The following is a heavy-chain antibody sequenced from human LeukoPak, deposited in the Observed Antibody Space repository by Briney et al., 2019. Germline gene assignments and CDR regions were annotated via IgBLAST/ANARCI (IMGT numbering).Heavy chain of an antibody. D-gene: IGHD5-24*01. CDR2: IYYSGST. Sequence: SETLSLTCTVSGGSISSYYWSWIRQPPGKGLEWIGYIYYSGSTNYNPSLKSRVTISVDTSKNQFSLKLSSVTAADTAVYYCAKDMGLGEMATILGTKEWGQGTLVTVSS. CDR1: GGSISSYY. V-gene: IGHV4-59*01. J-gene: IGHJ4*02. CDR3: AKDMGLGEMATILGTKE.